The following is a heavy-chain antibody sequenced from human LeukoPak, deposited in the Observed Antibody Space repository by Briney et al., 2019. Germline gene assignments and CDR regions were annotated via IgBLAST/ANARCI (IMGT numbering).Heavy chain of an antibody. J-gene: IGHJ4*02. D-gene: IGHD4-17*01. CDR2: ISSSSSYI. CDR1: GFTFKNVW. V-gene: IGHV3-21*01. Sequence: GGSLRLSCAASGFTFKNVWMNWVRQAPGKGLEWVSSISSSSSYIYYADSVKGRFTISRDNAKNSLYLQMNSLRAEDTAVYYCARDGDYGDYGGYWGQGTLVTVSS. CDR3: ARDGDYGDYGGY.